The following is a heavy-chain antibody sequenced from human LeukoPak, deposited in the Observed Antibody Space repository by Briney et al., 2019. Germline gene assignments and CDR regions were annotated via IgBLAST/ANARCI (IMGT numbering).Heavy chain of an antibody. CDR2: ISIYSGNT. D-gene: IGHD7-27*01. CDR3: ARDPGGVWGFDY. CDR1: GYTFTSHG. V-gene: IGHV1-18*01. J-gene: IGHJ4*02. Sequence: GASVKVSCKASGYTFTSHGLSWARQAPGQGLEWMGWISIYSGNTNYAQKFQDRISMTTDTSTSTAYMELRSLKSDDTAVYYCARDPGGVWGFDYWGQGALVTVSS.